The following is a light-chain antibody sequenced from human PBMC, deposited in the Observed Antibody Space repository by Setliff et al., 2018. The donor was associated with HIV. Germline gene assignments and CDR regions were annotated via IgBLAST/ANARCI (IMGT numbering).Light chain of an antibody. CDR2: DVS. CDR1: SSXVGTYNY. CDR3: SSYTSSSTYV. Sequence: QSVLTQPASASGSPGQSTTISCTGTSSXVGTYNYVSWYQQHPGKAPKLIIYDVSKRPSGVSNRFSGSKSGNTASLTISGLQAEDEADYYCSSYTSSSTYVFGTGTKVTVL. J-gene: IGLJ1*01. V-gene: IGLV2-14*03.